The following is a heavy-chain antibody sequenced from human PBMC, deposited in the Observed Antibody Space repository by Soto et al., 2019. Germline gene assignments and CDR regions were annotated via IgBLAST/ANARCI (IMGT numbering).Heavy chain of an antibody. J-gene: IGHJ6*02. Sequence: GGSLRLSCAAPGFTFSDYYMSWIRQAPGKGLEYISYISSSSGSTNYADSVKGRFTISRDNAKNSLYLQMSSLRAEDTAVYYCARDRGGYDRLYYYHGMDVWGQGTTVTVSS. CDR2: ISSSSGST. CDR3: ARDRGGYDRLYYYHGMDV. V-gene: IGHV3-11*06. CDR1: GFTFSDYY. D-gene: IGHD5-12*01.